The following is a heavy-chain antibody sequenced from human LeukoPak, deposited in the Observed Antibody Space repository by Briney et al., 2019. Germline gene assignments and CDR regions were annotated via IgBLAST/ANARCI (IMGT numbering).Heavy chain of an antibody. CDR1: GYTFTSYG. D-gene: IGHD2-2*01. CDR2: ISAYNGNT. V-gene: IGHV1-18*01. J-gene: IGHJ1*01. Sequence: ASVKVSCKASGYTFTSYGISWVRQAPGQGLEWMGWISAYNGNTNYAQKLQGRVTMTTDTSTSTAYMELRSLRSDDTAVYSCAREDIVVVPAATKYFQHWGQGTLVTVSS. CDR3: AREDIVVVPAATKYFQH.